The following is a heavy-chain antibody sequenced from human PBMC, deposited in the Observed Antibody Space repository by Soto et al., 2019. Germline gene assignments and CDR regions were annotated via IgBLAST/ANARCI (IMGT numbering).Heavy chain of an antibody. Sequence: PGESLKISCKGSGYSFTSYWISWVRQMPGKGLEWMGKIDPSDSYTNYSPSFQGHVTISADKSISTAYLQWSSLKASDTAMYYCARHGAEPNFWSGYSDYWGQGTLVTVSS. J-gene: IGHJ4*02. CDR2: IDPSDSYT. CDR1: GYSFTSYW. D-gene: IGHD3-3*01. CDR3: ARHGAEPNFWSGYSDY. V-gene: IGHV5-10-1*01.